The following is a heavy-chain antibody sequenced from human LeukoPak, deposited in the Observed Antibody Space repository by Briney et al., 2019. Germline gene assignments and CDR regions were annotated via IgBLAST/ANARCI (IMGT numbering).Heavy chain of an antibody. V-gene: IGHV3-23*01. Sequence: GGSLRFSCAASGFTFSSYAMNWVRQAPGKGLEWVSGTSGSGSSTYYADSVKGRFTISRDNSKNTLSLQMNSLRAEDTAVYYCARGLSGTYFALDYWGQGTRVTVSS. D-gene: IGHD3-10*01. CDR3: ARGLSGTYFALDY. CDR2: TSGSGSST. J-gene: IGHJ4*02. CDR1: GFTFSSYA.